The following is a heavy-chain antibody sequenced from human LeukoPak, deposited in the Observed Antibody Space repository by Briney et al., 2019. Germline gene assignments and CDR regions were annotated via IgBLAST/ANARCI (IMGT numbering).Heavy chain of an antibody. CDR1: GFTFSSYA. D-gene: IGHD3-3*01. CDR3: ATNYDFWSGYLYYFDY. Sequence: GGSLRLSCAASGFTFSSYAMSWVRQAPGKGLEWVSAISGSGGSTYYADSVKGRFTISRDNSKNTLYLQMNSLRAEDTAVYYCATNYDFWSGYLYYFDYWGQGTLVTVSS. V-gene: IGHV3-23*01. CDR2: ISGSGGST. J-gene: IGHJ4*02.